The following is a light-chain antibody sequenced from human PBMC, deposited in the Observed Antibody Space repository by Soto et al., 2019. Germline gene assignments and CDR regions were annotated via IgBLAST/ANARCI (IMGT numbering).Light chain of an antibody. Sequence: QSVLTQPASVSGSPGQSSTISCTGTSSDVGSYNLVSWYQQHPGKAPKLMIYEGSQRPSGVSNRFSGSKSGNTASLTISGLQAEDEADYYCCSYAGSSTVVFGGGTKLTVL. J-gene: IGLJ2*01. V-gene: IGLV2-23*01. CDR2: EGS. CDR1: SSDVGSYNL. CDR3: CSYAGSSTVV.